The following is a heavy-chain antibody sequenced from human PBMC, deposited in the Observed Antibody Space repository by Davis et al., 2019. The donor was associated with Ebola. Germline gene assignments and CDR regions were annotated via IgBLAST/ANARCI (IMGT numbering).Heavy chain of an antibody. CDR3: AREYYDILTGPWGMDV. Sequence: SETLSLTCTLPGCSTSSYYWSWIRQPPGKGLEWFAYIYYSGSTNYNPSLKSRVTISVDTSKNQFSLKLSSVTAADTAVYYCAREYYDILTGPWGMDVWGQGTTVTVSS. J-gene: IGHJ6*02. CDR1: GCSTSSYY. V-gene: IGHV4-59*01. CDR2: IYYSGST. D-gene: IGHD3-9*01.